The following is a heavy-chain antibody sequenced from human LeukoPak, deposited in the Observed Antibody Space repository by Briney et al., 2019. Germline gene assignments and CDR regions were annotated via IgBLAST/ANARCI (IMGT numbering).Heavy chain of an antibody. Sequence: GGSLRLSCAASGFTFSISAMNWVRQAPGKGLEWVSSISSSGDITYYADSVKGRFTVSRDNPKNTLYLQLNSLRAEDTAVYYCAREPRSGSYWDYWGQGTLVTVSS. CDR3: AREPRSGSYWDY. CDR2: ISSSGDIT. CDR1: GFTFSISA. V-gene: IGHV3-23*01. J-gene: IGHJ4*02. D-gene: IGHD1-26*01.